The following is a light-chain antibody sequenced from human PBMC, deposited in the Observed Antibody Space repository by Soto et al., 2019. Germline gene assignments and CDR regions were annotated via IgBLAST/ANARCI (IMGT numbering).Light chain of an antibody. V-gene: IGKV3-15*01. Sequence: EMVMTQSPATLSVSPGERATLSCRASQSVSSNLAWYQQKPGQAPRLLIYGASTRATGIPARFSGSGSGTEFTLTISSLQSEDFAVYSCQQYNEWPRTFGQGTKVDIK. CDR2: GAS. CDR3: QQYNEWPRT. CDR1: QSVSSN. J-gene: IGKJ1*01.